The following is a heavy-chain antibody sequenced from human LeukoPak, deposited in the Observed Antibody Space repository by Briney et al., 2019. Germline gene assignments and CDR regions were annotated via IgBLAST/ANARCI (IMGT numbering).Heavy chain of an antibody. J-gene: IGHJ4*02. CDR2: IYHSGST. CDR1: GGSISRCGYS. Sequence: SETLSLTCAVSGGSISRCGYSWSWIPQPPGKGREGSGYIYHSGSTYYHPSLKSRVTISVDRSQNHLSLKLSSVTAADAAVYYYTRDHDSSGYSFDYWGQGTLVTVSS. D-gene: IGHD3-22*01. V-gene: IGHV4-30-2*01. CDR3: TRDHDSSGYSFDY.